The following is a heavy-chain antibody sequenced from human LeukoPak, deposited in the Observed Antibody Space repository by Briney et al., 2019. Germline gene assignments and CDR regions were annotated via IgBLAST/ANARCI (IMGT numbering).Heavy chain of an antibody. J-gene: IGHJ4*02. CDR3: ARDPYNSGSSYFDY. D-gene: IGHD3-10*01. CDR2: IYSGGST. CDR1: GFTFSNYW. Sequence: PGGSLRLSCAASGFTFSNYWMSWVRQAPGKGLEWVSAIYSGGSTFYADSVKGRFTISRDNSKNTLYLQMNSLRAEDTAVYYCARDPYNSGSSYFDYWGQGTLVTVSS. V-gene: IGHV3-53*01.